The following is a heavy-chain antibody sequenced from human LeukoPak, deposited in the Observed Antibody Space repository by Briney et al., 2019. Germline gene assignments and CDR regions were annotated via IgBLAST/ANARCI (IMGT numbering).Heavy chain of an antibody. J-gene: IGHJ4*02. CDR1: GFTFNSYA. V-gene: IGHV3-30-3*01. CDR2: ISYDGIIK. CDR3: ARGLGTNYGGYCTGGSCPYY. D-gene: IGHD2-15*01. Sequence: GRSLRLSCAASGFTFNSYAIHWVRQAPGKGLEWVAFISYDGIIKYYADSVKGRFTISRDNSKNMVYLQMNSLRTEDTAVYHCARGLGTNYGGYCTGGSCPYYWGQGTLVTVSS.